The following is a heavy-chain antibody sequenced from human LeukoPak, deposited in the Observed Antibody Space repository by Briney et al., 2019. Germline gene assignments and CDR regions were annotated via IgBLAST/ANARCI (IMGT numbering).Heavy chain of an antibody. D-gene: IGHD3-10*01. Sequence: ASVKVSCKASGYTFTNYGINWVRQAPGQGLEWMGWISAYLGITNYAQNLQGRVTMTTDTSTTTAYLELRSLRSDDTAVYYCARDSRSGRFGELLAFDIWGQGTMVTVSS. V-gene: IGHV1-18*01. J-gene: IGHJ3*02. CDR2: ISAYLGIT. CDR3: ARDSRSGRFGELLAFDI. CDR1: GYTFTNYG.